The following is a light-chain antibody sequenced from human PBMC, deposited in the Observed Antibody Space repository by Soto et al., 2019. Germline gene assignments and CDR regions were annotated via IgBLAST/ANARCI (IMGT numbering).Light chain of an antibody. V-gene: IGLV9-49*01. Sequence: QSVLTQPPSASASLGASVTLTCTLSSGYSNYKVDWYQQRPGKGPRFVMRVGTGGIVGSKGDGIPDRFSVLGSGLNRYLTIKNIQEEDESDYHCGADLGSGSNFVQVFGGGTKLTVL. J-gene: IGLJ2*01. CDR3: GADLGSGSNFVQV. CDR2: VGTGGIVG. CDR1: SGYSNYK.